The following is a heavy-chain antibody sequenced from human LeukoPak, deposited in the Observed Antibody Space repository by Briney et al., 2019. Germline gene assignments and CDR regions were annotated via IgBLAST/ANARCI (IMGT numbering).Heavy chain of an antibody. CDR3: ARALDYYGSGSYVCWFDP. CDR2: INWNGGST. V-gene: IGHV3-20*04. D-gene: IGHD3-10*01. Sequence: PGGSLRLSCAASGFTFDDYGMSWVRQAPGKGLEWVSGINWNGGSTGYADSVKGRFTISRDNAKSSLYLQMNSLRAEDTALYYCARALDYYGSGSYVCWFDPWGQGTLVTVSS. J-gene: IGHJ5*02. CDR1: GFTFDDYG.